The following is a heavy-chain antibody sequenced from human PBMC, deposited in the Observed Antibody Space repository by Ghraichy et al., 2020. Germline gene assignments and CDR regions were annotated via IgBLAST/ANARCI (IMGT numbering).Heavy chain of an antibody. Sequence: SETLSLTCAVYGGSFSGYYWSWIRQPPGKGLEWIGEINHSGSTNYNPSLKSRVTISVDTSKNQFSLKLSSVTSADTAVYYCARGGRYCSGGSCYSGYYYYGMDVWGQGTTVTVSS. V-gene: IGHV4-34*01. CDR3: ARGGRYCSGGSCYSGYYYYGMDV. CDR1: GGSFSGYY. J-gene: IGHJ6*02. D-gene: IGHD2-15*01. CDR2: INHSGST.